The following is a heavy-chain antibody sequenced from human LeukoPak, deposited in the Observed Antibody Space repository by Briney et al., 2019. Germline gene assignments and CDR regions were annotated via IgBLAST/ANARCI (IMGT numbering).Heavy chain of an antibody. D-gene: IGHD3-10*01. J-gene: IGHJ4*02. CDR3: ARGLNYGSGFYYFDY. V-gene: IGHV4-38-2*01. CDR2: IYHSGST. CDR1: GFPFTTYA. Sequence: PGGSLRLSCAASGFPFTTYAMSWVRQAPGKGLEWIGSIYHSGSTYYNPSLKSRVTISVDTSKNQFSLKLSSVTAADTAVYYCARGLNYGSGFYYFDYWGQGTLVTVSS.